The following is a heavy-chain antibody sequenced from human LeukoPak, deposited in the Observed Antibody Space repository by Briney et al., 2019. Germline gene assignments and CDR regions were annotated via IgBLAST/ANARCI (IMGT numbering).Heavy chain of an antibody. D-gene: IGHD6-13*01. J-gene: IGHJ4*02. Sequence: GGSLRLSCAASGFTFSHYGMYWVRQALGKGLEWVAFIRYDGTNEYNAAVKGRFTVSRDNSKNTLYLQMNSLRGDDTAVYYCAKEGPDYSVAAGLEYWGQGTLVTVSS. V-gene: IGHV3-30*02. CDR2: IRYDGTNE. CDR3: AKEGPDYSVAAGLEY. CDR1: GFTFSHYG.